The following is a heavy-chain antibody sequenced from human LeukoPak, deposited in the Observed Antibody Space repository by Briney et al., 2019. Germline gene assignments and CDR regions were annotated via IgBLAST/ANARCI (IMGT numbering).Heavy chain of an antibody. J-gene: IGHJ4*02. D-gene: IGHD6-13*01. Sequence: GGSLRLSCAASGFTVSSNYMSWVRQAPGKGLEWVSVIYSGGSTYYADSVKGRFTISRDNSKNTLYLQMNSLRAEDTAVYYCARDQDWGTAAGFFDYWGQGTLVTVSS. V-gene: IGHV3-66*01. CDR3: ARDQDWGTAAGFFDY. CDR2: IYSGGST. CDR1: GFTVSSNY.